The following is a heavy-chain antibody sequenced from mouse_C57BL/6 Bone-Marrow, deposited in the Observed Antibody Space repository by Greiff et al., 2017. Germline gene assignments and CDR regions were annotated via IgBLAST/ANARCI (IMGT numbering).Heavy chain of an antibody. CDR1: GYTFTSYW. V-gene: IGHV1-50*01. CDR3: AREGGWLYYFDY. J-gene: IGHJ2*01. D-gene: IGHD2-2*01. Sequence: VQLQQPGAELVKPGASVTLSCKASGYTFTSYWMQWVKQRPGQGLEWIGEIDPSDSYTNYNQKFKSQATLTVNTSSSTAYMQLSSLTSEDSAVYYCAREGGWLYYFDYWGQGTTLTVSS. CDR2: IDPSDSYT.